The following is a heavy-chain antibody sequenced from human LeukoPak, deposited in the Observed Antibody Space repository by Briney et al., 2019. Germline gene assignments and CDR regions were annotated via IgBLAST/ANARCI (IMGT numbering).Heavy chain of an antibody. CDR3: ARVGYYDSSGYPAIDY. CDR2: IYHSGST. Sequence: SQTLSLTCAVSGGSISSGGYSWSWIRQPPGKGLEWIGYIYHSGSTYYNPSLKSRVTISVDRSKNQFSLKLSSVTAADTAVYYCARVGYYDSSGYPAIDYWGQGTLVTVSS. D-gene: IGHD3-22*01. J-gene: IGHJ4*02. CDR1: GGSISSGGYS. V-gene: IGHV4-30-2*01.